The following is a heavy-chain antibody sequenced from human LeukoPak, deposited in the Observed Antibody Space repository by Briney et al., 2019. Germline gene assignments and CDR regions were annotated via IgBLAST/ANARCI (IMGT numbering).Heavy chain of an antibody. V-gene: IGHV3-30*04. J-gene: IGHJ4*02. CDR2: ISYDGSNK. CDR3: AKDQGDY. Sequence: GGSLRLSCAASGFTFSSYATHWVRQAPGKGLEWVAVISYDGSNKYYADSVKGRFTISRDNSKNTLYLQMNSLRAEDTAVYYCAKDQGDYWGQGTLVTVSS. CDR1: GFTFSSYA.